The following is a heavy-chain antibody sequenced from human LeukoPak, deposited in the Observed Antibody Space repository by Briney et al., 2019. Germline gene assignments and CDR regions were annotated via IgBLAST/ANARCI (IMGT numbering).Heavy chain of an antibody. J-gene: IGHJ3*02. CDR3: ARLRGYDYSLDI. CDR1: GYTFTTYY. Sequence: ASVKVSCKASGYTFTTYYMHWVRQAPGQGLEWMGIINPSGGSTSYAQKFQGRVTMTRDMSTSTVYMELSSLRSEDTAVYYCARLRGYDYSLDIWGQGTMVTVSS. D-gene: IGHD5-12*01. CDR2: INPSGGST. V-gene: IGHV1-46*01.